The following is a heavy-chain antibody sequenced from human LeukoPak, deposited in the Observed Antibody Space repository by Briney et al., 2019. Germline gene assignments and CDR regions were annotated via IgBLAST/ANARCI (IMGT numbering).Heavy chain of an antibody. CDR1: GGSISSGGYY. CDR2: IYYSGST. V-gene: IGHV4-31*03. J-gene: IGHJ4*02. Sequence: SETLSLTCTVSGGSISSGGYYWSWIRQHPGKGLEWIGYIYYSGSTYYNPSLKSRVTISVDTSKNQFSLKLCSVTAADTAVYYCARVGCSGGSCYSHPKRYFDYWGQGTLVTVSS. D-gene: IGHD2-15*01. CDR3: ARVGCSGGSCYSHPKRYFDY.